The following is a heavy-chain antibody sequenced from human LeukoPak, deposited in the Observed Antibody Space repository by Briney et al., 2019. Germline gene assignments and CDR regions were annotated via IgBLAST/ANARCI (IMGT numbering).Heavy chain of an antibody. CDR2: INHSGST. Sequence: SETLSLTCAVYGGSFSGYYWSWIRQPPGKGLEWIGEINHSGSTNYNPSLKSRVTISVDTSKNQFSLKLSSVTAADTAVYYCARHLYSSSSLGVYSYWGQGTLVTVSS. V-gene: IGHV4-34*01. CDR3: ARHLYSSSSLGVYSY. J-gene: IGHJ4*02. D-gene: IGHD6-6*01. CDR1: GGSFSGYY.